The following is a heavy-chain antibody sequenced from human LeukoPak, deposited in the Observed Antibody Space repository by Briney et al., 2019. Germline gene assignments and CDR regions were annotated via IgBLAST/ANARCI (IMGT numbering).Heavy chain of an antibody. CDR1: GGSISSSSYY. V-gene: IGHV4-39*01. D-gene: IGHD6-19*01. CDR3: ARPSQIAAVAGEDAFDI. J-gene: IGHJ3*02. Sequence: PSETLSLTCTVSGGSISSSSYYWGWIRQPPGKGLEWIGSIYYSGSTYYNPSLKGRVTISVDTSKNQFSLKLSSVTAADTAVYYCARPSQIAAVAGEDAFDIWGQGTMVTVSS. CDR2: IYYSGST.